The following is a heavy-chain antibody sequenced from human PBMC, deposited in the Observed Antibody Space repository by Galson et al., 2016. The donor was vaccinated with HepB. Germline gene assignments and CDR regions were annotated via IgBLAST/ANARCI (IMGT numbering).Heavy chain of an antibody. CDR3: ARSPPRVTAYFDY. CDR2: ISKSGNNT. CDR1: GFTLDTHA. V-gene: IGHV3-23*05. Sequence: SLRLSCAASGFTLDTHAMTWVRQTPGKGLEWVSTISKSGNNTYYSESLKGRFTVSRDNSENMVFLQLDSLTAEDTAVYYCARSPPRVTAYFDYWGQGALVTVSS. J-gene: IGHJ4*02.